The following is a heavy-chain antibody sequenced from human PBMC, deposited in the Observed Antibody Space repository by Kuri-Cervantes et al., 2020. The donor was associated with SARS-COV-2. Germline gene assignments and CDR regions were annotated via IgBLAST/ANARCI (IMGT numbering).Heavy chain of an antibody. Sequence: GESLKISCKGSGYSFTSYWIGWVRQMPGKGLERMGIIYPGDSDTRYSPSFQGQVTISADKSISTAYLQWSSLKASDPAMYYCARLVDIVVVPAAQRGWFDPWGQGTLVTVSS. CDR3: ARLVDIVVVPAAQRGWFDP. V-gene: IGHV5-51*01. CDR1: GYSFTSYW. J-gene: IGHJ5*02. D-gene: IGHD2-2*01. CDR2: IYPGDSDT.